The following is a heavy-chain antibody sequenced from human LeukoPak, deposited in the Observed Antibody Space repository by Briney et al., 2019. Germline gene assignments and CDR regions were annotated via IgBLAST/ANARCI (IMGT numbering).Heavy chain of an antibody. J-gene: IGHJ3*02. Sequence: PSETLSLTCTVSGGSVSSSSYYWSWIRQPPGKGLEWIGYIYTSGSTNYNPSLKSRVTISVDTSKNQFSLKLSSVTAADTAVYYCAKLGYCSSTSCYSGAFDIWGQGTMVTVSS. V-gene: IGHV4-61*01. D-gene: IGHD2-2*01. CDR1: GGSVSSSSYY. CDR2: IYTSGST. CDR3: AKLGYCSSTSCYSGAFDI.